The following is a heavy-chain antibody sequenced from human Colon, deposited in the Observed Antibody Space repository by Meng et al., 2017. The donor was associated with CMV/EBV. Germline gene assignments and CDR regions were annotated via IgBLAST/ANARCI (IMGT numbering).Heavy chain of an antibody. CDR1: GGSISRGDYY. CDR3: ARVDSSWTKFDY. Sequence: CAVSGGSISRGDYYWSWIRQPPGKALEWIGYIFYTGNTYYNPSLKSRVTISRDVSKNQFSLTVTSVTAADTALYYCARVDSSWTKFDYWGQGALVTVSS. J-gene: IGHJ4*02. CDR2: IFYTGNT. D-gene: IGHD3/OR15-3a*01. V-gene: IGHV4-30-4*01.